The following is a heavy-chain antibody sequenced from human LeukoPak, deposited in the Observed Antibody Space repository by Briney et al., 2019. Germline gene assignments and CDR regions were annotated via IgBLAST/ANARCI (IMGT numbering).Heavy chain of an antibody. CDR2: ISGSGGST. CDR3: AKDVAAAGPQDYYYYYGMDV. J-gene: IGHJ6*02. V-gene: IGHV3-23*01. Sequence: GGSLRLSCAASGFTFSSYAMSWVRQAPGKGLEWVSAISGSGGSTYYADSVKGRFTISRDNSKNSLYLQMNSLRAEDTAVYYCAKDVAAAGPQDYYYYYGMDVWGQGTTVTVSS. CDR1: GFTFSSYA. D-gene: IGHD6-13*01.